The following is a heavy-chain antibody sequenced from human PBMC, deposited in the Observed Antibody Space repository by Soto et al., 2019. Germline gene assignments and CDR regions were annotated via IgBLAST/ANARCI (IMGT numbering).Heavy chain of an antibody. D-gene: IGHD6-19*01. CDR1: GFTFSSYG. J-gene: IGHJ6*02. CDR3: AKDRIAVAGTGVYYYYGIDV. Sequence: GGSLKLSCAASGFTFSSYGMHWVRQAPGKGLEWVAVISYDGSNKYYADSVKGRFTISRDNSKNTLYLQMNSLRAEDTAGYYCAKDRIAVAGTGVYYYYGIDVWGQGTTVTVSS. V-gene: IGHV3-30*18. CDR2: ISYDGSNK.